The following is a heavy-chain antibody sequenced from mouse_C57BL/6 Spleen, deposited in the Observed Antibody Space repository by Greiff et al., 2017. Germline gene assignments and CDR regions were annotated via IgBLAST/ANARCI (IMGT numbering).Heavy chain of an antibody. Sequence: DVMLVESGGGLVQPGGSMKLSCVASGFTFSNYWMNWVRQSPEKGLEWVAQIRLKSDNYATHYAESVKGRFTISRDDSKSSVYLQMNNLRAEDTGIYYCTAGCYDDGFAYWGQGTLVTVSA. D-gene: IGHD2-12*01. J-gene: IGHJ3*01. CDR1: GFTFSNYW. V-gene: IGHV6-3*01. CDR2: IRLKSDNYAT. CDR3: TAGCYDDGFAY.